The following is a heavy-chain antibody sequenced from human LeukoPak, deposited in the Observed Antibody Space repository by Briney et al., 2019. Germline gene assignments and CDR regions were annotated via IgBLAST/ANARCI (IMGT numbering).Heavy chain of an antibody. CDR3: ARRRTASGPYYD. J-gene: IGHJ4*02. Sequence: GGSLRLSCAVSGFTLNSYSMHWVRQAPGKGLVWVSRIYGDGSDASYADSVKGRFTISRDNAKNTLYLEMNSLRAEDTAVYYCARRRTASGPYYDWGQGTLVTVSS. CDR2: IYGDGSDA. V-gene: IGHV3-74*01. D-gene: IGHD3-3*01. CDR1: GFTLNSYS.